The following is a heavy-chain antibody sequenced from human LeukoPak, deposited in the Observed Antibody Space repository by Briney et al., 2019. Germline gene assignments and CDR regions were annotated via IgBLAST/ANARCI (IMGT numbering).Heavy chain of an antibody. J-gene: IGHJ3*02. CDR2: IYPGDSDA. Sequence: LGESLKISCKGSGYSFSSYWIGWVRQMPGKGLEWMGIIYPGDSDARYSPSFQGQVTISADKSISTAYLQWSGLKASDTAMYYCAGLDIVAIPAAMSDAFDIWGQGTLVTVSS. V-gene: IGHV5-51*01. CDR3: AGLDIVAIPAAMSDAFDI. CDR1: GYSFSSYW. D-gene: IGHD2-2*01.